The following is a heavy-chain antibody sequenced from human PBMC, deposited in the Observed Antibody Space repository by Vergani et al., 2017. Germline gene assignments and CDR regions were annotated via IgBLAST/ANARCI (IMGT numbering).Heavy chain of an antibody. CDR3: ARDPICSSTSCYPFDY. V-gene: IGHV4-31*03. CDR2: IYYSGST. CDR1: GGSISSGGYY. Sequence: QLQESGPGLVKPSQTLSLTCTVSGGSISSGGYYWSWIRQHPGKGLEWIGYIYYSGSTYYNPSLKSRVTISVDTSKNQFSLKRSSVTAAYTAVYYCARDPICSSTSCYPFDYWGQGTLVTVSS. D-gene: IGHD2-2*01. J-gene: IGHJ4*02.